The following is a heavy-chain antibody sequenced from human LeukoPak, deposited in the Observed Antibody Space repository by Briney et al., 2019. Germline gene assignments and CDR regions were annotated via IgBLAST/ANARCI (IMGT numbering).Heavy chain of an antibody. CDR1: GYTFTGYY. D-gene: IGHD3-9*01. CDR2: SKLNSGGT. CDR3: ATDILTGYLNGY. Sequence: ASVTVSCKASGYTFTGYYMHWVRQAPGQGLGWVGWSKLNSGGTNYAQKFLGRVTMTSDTSISTAYMELSRLRSDDTAVYYCATDILTGYLNGYWGQGTLVTVSS. V-gene: IGHV1-2*02. J-gene: IGHJ4*02.